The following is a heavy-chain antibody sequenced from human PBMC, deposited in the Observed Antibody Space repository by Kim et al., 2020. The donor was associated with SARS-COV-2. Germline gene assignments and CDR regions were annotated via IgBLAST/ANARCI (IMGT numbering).Heavy chain of an antibody. J-gene: IGHJ6*01. V-gene: IGHV4-34*01. CDR2: INHSGST. CDR3: SRPSWRLGVGGSWCGRYY. CDR1: GGSFSGYY. Sequence: SETLSLTCAVYGGSFSGYYWSWIRQPPGKGLEWIGEINHSGSTNYNPSLYSRVTISVDTSKNKFSLNLSSVTAPATAVYYCSRPSWRLGVGGSWCGRYY. D-gene: IGHD2-15*01.